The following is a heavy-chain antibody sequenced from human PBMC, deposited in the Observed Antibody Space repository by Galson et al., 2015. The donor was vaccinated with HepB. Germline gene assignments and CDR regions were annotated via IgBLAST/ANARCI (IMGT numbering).Heavy chain of an antibody. CDR2: INPSGDTT. CDR1: GYTFTSYS. Sequence: SVKVSCKASGYTFTSYSIHWVRQAPGQGLEWMGKINPSGDTTRYTQRFQGRVAMTWDTSTSIVYMELRSLRSEDTAVYYCARDNIMFRGVDDAFDIWGQGTNVTVSS. D-gene: IGHD3-10*01. V-gene: IGHV1-46*01. J-gene: IGHJ3*02. CDR3: ARDNIMFRGVDDAFDI.